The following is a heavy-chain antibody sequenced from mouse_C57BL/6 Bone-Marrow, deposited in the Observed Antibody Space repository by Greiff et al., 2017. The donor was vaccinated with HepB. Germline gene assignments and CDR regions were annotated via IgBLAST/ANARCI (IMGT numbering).Heavy chain of an antibody. D-gene: IGHD2-3*01. CDR2: IYPGSGST. J-gene: IGHJ3*01. V-gene: IGHV1-55*01. Sequence: VKLQQPGAELVKPGASVKMSCKASGYTFTSYWITWVKQRPGQGLEWIGDIYPGSGSTNYNEKFKSKATLTVDTSSSTAYMQLSSLTSEDSAVYYCASPLPAGYYASWFAYWGQGTLVTVSA. CDR3: ASPLPAGYYASWFAY. CDR1: GYTFTSYW.